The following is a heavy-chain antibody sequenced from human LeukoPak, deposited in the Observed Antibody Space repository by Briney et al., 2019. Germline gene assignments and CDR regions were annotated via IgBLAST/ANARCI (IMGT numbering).Heavy chain of an antibody. D-gene: IGHD6-13*01. J-gene: IGHJ5*02. V-gene: IGHV3-73*01. CDR1: GFTFSGSS. Sequence: PGGSLRLSCAASGFTFSGSSIHWVRQASGKGLEWVGLIRTKANTYATAYAASVTGRFTISRDDSKTTSYLQMNSLKTEDTALYFCTTSYSGNSWYDWFGPWGQGTLVTASS. CDR3: TTSYSGNSWYDWFGP. CDR2: IRTKANTYAT.